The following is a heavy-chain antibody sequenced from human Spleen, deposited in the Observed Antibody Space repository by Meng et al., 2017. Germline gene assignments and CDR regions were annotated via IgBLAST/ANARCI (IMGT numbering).Heavy chain of an antibody. Sequence: ASVKVSCKASGYSFNGYGISWVRQAPGQGLEWMGWISAYNGHTDYAQNPQGRVTMTTDTSTSTAYMELRSLRSDDTAMYYCAREGYPVFYFDFWGQGTLVTVSS. CDR2: ISAYNGHT. V-gene: IGHV1-18*01. CDR1: GYSFNGYG. CDR3: AREGYPVFYFDF. D-gene: IGHD2-15*01. J-gene: IGHJ4*02.